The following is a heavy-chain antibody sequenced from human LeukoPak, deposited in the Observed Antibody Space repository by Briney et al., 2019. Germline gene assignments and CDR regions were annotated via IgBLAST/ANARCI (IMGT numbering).Heavy chain of an antibody. CDR2: ISGSGGST. D-gene: IGHD2-15*01. CDR3: AKNEGSIVVVVAASFDY. J-gene: IGHJ4*02. V-gene: IGHV3-23*01. CDR1: GFTFSSYA. Sequence: PGASLRLSCAASGFTFSSYAMSWVRQAPGKGLEWVSAISGSGGSTYYADSVKGRFTISRDNSKNTLYLQMNSLRAEDTAVYYCAKNEGSIVVVVAASFDYWGQGTLVTVSS.